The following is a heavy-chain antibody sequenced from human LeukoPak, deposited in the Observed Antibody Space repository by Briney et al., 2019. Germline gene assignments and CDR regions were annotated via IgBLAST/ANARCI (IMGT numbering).Heavy chain of an antibody. J-gene: IGHJ4*02. CDR2: IYYSGST. D-gene: IGHD2-15*01. CDR3: AREAHCSGGSCYYADY. Sequence: GSLRLSCAASGFTFSSYAMSWVRQAPGKGLEWIGYIYYSGSTNCNPSLKSRVTISKDTSKNQFSLKLSSVTAADTAVYYCAREAHCSGGSCYYADYWGQGNLATVSS. CDR1: GFTFSSYA. V-gene: IGHV4-59*01.